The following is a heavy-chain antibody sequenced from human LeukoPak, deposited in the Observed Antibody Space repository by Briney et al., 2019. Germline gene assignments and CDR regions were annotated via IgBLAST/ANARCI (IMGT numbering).Heavy chain of an antibody. J-gene: IGHJ4*02. V-gene: IGHV1-69*13. CDR3: ARAPPDYGDPYFDY. CDR1: GGTFSSYA. CDR2: IIPIFGTA. Sequence: VASVKVSCKASGGTFSSYAISWVRQAPGQGLEWMGGIIPIFGTANYAQKFQGRVTITADESTSTAYMELSSLRSEDTAVYYCARAPPDYGDPYFDYWGQGTLVTVSS. D-gene: IGHD4-17*01.